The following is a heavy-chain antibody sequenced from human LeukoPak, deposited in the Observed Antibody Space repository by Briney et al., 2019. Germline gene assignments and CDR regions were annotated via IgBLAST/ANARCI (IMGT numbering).Heavy chain of an antibody. CDR3: ARGYSSGWYQDAFDI. CDR1: GGSISSSGSSY. CDR2: IYTSGST. Sequence: PSETLSLTCTVSGGSISSSGSSYWSWIRQPAGKGLEWIGRIYTSGSTSYNPSLKRRVTISVDTSENQFALKLSSVTAADTAVYYCARGYSSGWYQDAFDIWGQGTMVTVSS. V-gene: IGHV4-61*02. D-gene: IGHD6-19*01. J-gene: IGHJ3*02.